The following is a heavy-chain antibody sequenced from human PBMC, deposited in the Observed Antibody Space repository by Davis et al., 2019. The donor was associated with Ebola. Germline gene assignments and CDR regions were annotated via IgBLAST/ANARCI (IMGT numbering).Heavy chain of an antibody. CDR1: GYSFTSYW. D-gene: IGHD6-13*01. CDR3: ARHSSSWYDFNYGMDV. J-gene: IGHJ6*02. V-gene: IGHV5-51*01. CDR2: IYPADSDT. Sequence: GESLKISCKVSGYSFTSYWIGWVRQMPGKGLEWMGIIYPADSDTRYSPSFQGQVTISADKSLSTAYLQWSSLKASDTAMYYCARHSSSWYDFNYGMDVWGQGTTVTVSS.